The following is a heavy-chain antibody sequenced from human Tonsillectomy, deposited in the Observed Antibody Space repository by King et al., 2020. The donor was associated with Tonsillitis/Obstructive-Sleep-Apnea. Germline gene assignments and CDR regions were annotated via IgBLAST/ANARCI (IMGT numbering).Heavy chain of an antibody. J-gene: IGHJ4*02. CDR3: STDTYRSSAQAFEY. CDR2: VKSKPDGETT. Sequence: VQLVESGGGLVKPGGSLRLSCAASGFSFSITWMNWVRQAPGKGLEWVGRVKSKPDGETTDYAAPVKGRFTISRDDSENTLYLQMNSLKTEDTAVYYCSTDTYRSSAQAFEYWGQGTLVTVSS. D-gene: IGHD6-25*01. V-gene: IGHV3-15*01. CDR1: GFSFSITW.